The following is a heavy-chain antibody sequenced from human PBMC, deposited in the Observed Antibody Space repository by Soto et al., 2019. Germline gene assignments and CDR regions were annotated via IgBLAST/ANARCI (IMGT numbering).Heavy chain of an antibody. CDR2: IYYSGST. CDR1: GSSISRGGYY. J-gene: IGHJ4*02. V-gene: IGHV4-31*03. D-gene: IGHD3-16*01. CDR3: ARDPYVDLFYFDY. Sequence: PSETLSLTCTVSGSSISRGGYYWNWIRQHPGKGLEWIGYIYYSGSTYYNPSLESRVTISVDTSKNQFSLKLTSVTAADTAVYFCARDPYVDLFYFDYWGQGTLVTVSS.